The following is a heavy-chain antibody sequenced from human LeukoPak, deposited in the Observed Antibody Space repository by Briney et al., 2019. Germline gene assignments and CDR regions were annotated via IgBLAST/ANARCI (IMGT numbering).Heavy chain of an antibody. Sequence: GGSLRLSCAASGFTVSSNYMSWVRQAPGKGLEWVSVIYSGGSTYYADSVKGRFTISRDNSKNTLYLQMNSLRAEDTAVYYCASIMTTVTLPRSVGWGQGTLVTVSS. V-gene: IGHV3-53*01. CDR2: IYSGGST. D-gene: IGHD4-17*01. J-gene: IGHJ4*02. CDR1: GFTVSSNY. CDR3: ASIMTTVTLPRSVG.